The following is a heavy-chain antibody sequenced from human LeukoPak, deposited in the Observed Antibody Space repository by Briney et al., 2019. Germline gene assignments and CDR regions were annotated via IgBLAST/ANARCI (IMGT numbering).Heavy chain of an antibody. D-gene: IGHD4-23*01. V-gene: IGHV4-39*02. CDR1: DDSISSGAYS. Sequence: SETLSLTCTVSDDSISSGAYSWVWIRQPPGKGLEFIGTVYYGGKTHYNPSLKSRVTMSVDTPKNHFSLNLASVNAADTAVYYCARRGIYGGNLNDAFDIWGQGTMVTVSS. CDR2: VYYGGKT. CDR3: ARRGIYGGNLNDAFDI. J-gene: IGHJ3*02.